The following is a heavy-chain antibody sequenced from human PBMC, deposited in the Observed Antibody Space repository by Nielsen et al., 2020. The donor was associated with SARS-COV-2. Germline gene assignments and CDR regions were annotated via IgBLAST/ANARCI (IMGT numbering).Heavy chain of an antibody. CDR1: GFTFSSYG. CDR3: ARDRDTAMVLDY. Sequence: LSLTCAASGFTFSSYGMHWVRQAPGKGLEWVAVISYDGSNKYYADSVKGRFTISRDNSKNTLYLQMNSLRAEDTAVYYCARDRDTAMVLDYWGQGTLVTVSS. D-gene: IGHD5-18*01. CDR2: ISYDGSNK. V-gene: IGHV3-30*03. J-gene: IGHJ4*02.